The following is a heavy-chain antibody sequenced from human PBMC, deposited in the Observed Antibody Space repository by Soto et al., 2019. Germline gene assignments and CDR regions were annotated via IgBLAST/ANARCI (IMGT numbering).Heavy chain of an antibody. D-gene: IGHD5-12*01. V-gene: IGHV4-31*03. CDR2: IYYSGST. Sequence: PSETLSLTGTVSGGSISSGGYYWSWIRQHPGKGLEWIGYIYYSGSTYYNPSLKSRVTISVDTSKNQFSLKLSSVTAADTAVYFCARAFPRATPNWFDPWGQGTLGTVST. J-gene: IGHJ5*02. CDR1: GGSISSGGYY. CDR3: ARAFPRATPNWFDP.